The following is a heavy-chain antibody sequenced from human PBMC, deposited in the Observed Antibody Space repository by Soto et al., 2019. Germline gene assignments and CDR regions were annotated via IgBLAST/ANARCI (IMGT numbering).Heavy chain of an antibody. CDR3: ARDRLRFLEWLLPPFDY. V-gene: IGHV3-21*01. CDR2: ISSSSSYI. J-gene: IGHJ4*02. D-gene: IGHD3-3*01. Sequence: SGGSLRLSCVASGFTFSSYSMNWVRQAPGKGLEWVSSISSSSSYIYYADSVKGRFTISRDNAKNSLYLQMNSLRAEDTAVYYCARDRLRFLEWLLPPFDYGGQGTLVTFSS. CDR1: GFTFSSYS.